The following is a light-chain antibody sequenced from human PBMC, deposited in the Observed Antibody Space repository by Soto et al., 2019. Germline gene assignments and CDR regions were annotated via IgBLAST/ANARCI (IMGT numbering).Light chain of an antibody. CDR3: QQRYSSPPT. CDR2: AAS. Sequence: DIQMTQSPSSLSASVEDRVIITCRASQSISNHLNWYQQKPGKAPKLLIFAASSLQSGVPSRFSGSRSGPDFTLTISSLQTEDFATYDCQQRYSSPPTVGQWTK. CDR1: QSISNH. J-gene: IGKJ1*01. V-gene: IGKV1-39*01.